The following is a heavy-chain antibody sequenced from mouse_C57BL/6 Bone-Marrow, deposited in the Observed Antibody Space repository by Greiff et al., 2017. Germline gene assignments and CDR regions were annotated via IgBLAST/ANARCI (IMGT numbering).Heavy chain of an antibody. J-gene: IGHJ4*01. Sequence: QVQLQQSGAELVRPGASVKLSCKASGYTFTDYYINWVKQRPGQGLEWIARIYPGSGNTYYNEKFKGKATLTAEKSSSTAYMQISSLTSEASAVYFCARLGSRRGYAMDYWGQGTSVTVSS. D-gene: IGHD6-1*01. CDR3: ARLGSRRGYAMDY. CDR2: IYPGSGNT. V-gene: IGHV1-76*01. CDR1: GYTFTDYY.